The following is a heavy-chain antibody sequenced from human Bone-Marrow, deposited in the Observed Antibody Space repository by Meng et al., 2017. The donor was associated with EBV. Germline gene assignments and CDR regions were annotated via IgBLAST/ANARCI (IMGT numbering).Heavy chain of an antibody. V-gene: IGHV2-5*02. CDR1: GFSLSTDGEG. Sequence: QIPLKESGPTLVKPTQTLALTCSFSGFSLSTDGEGVGWIRQPPGKALEWLALIYWDDDKRYSPSLESRLTITKDTSKNQVVLTMTNMDPVDTATYYCAHRLSSGWYDYWGQGTLVTVSS. CDR2: IYWDDDK. CDR3: AHRLSSGWYDY. J-gene: IGHJ4*02. D-gene: IGHD6-19*01.